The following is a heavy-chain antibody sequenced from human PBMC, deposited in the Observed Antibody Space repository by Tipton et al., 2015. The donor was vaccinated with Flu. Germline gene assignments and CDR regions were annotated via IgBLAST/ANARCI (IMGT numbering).Heavy chain of an antibody. CDR1: GYTFSSYY. CDR3: ARLGAFCSSGSCSPGRRAYFDF. D-gene: IGHD2-15*01. J-gene: IGHJ2*01. V-gene: IGHV5-51*01. CDR2: VFPGDSYT. Sequence: QLVQSGAEVKKPGESLRISCKGSGYTFSSYYIAWVRQMPGKGLEWMGSVFPGDSYTKYSPSFQGHVTISADKSINTAYLQWNSLEASDTAVYFCARLGAFCSSGSCSPGRRAYFDFWGRGTLITVSS.